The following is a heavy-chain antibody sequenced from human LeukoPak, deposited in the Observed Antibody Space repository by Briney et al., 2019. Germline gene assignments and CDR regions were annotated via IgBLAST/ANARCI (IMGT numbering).Heavy chain of an antibody. CDR3: ARGWTDDTGY. CDR2: INPKAGAT. Sequence: ASVTVSCKAFGYSLTDFYMHWVRQAPGQGLQWMGWINPKAGATNYAQEFRGRVTMTRDASINTAYMELTSLSSADTAVYYCARGWTDDTGYWGQGTLVTVSS. J-gene: IGHJ4*02. CDR1: GYSLTDFY. D-gene: IGHD1-1*01. V-gene: IGHV1-2*02.